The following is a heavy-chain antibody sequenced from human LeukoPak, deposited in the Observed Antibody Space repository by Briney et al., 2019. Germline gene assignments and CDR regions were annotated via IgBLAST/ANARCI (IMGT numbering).Heavy chain of an antibody. Sequence: ALVKLSCKAAGHTVTSYGISRLRQAPGQRLEGLGWFNAYIGNINYAQKLQGRVTMTTDTSTSTAYMELRSLRSDDTAVYYCARTVSSSWYLMPTYYYYYYYMDVWGKGTTVTVSS. CDR3: ARTVSSSWYLMPTYYYYYYYMDV. V-gene: IGHV1-18*01. CDR1: GHTVTSYG. D-gene: IGHD6-13*01. CDR2: FNAYIGNI. J-gene: IGHJ6*03.